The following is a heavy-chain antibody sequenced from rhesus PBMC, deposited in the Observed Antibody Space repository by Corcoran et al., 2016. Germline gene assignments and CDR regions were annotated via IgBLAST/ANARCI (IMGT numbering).Heavy chain of an antibody. CDR2: VDPEDGEA. CDR1: GYTFTDYY. Sequence: EVQLVQSGAEGKKPGASVKISCKASGYTFTDYYLHWVRQAPGKELEWMGRVDPEDGEAINGQKFQDRGTITADTATDTAYMELSSLRSEDTAVYYCATQGLFYWGQGVLVTVSS. D-gene: IGHD3-28*01. V-gene: IGHV1-111*02. CDR3: ATQGLFY. J-gene: IGHJ4*01.